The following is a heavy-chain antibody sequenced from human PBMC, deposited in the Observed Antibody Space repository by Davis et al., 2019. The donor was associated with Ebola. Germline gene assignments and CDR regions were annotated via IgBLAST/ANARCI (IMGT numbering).Heavy chain of an antibody. J-gene: IGHJ6*02. CDR2: ISWDGGST. D-gene: IGHD6-6*01. CDR1: GSTFDDYT. CDR3: AKDIGGIAARPYYYYYYGMDV. V-gene: IGHV3-43*01. Sequence: GGPLRPPCPALGSTFDDYTMHWVRQAPGKGWEWVSLISWDGGSTYYADSVKGRFTISRDNSKNSLYLQMNSLRTEDTALYYCAKDIGGIAARPYYYYYYGMDVWGQGTTVTVSS.